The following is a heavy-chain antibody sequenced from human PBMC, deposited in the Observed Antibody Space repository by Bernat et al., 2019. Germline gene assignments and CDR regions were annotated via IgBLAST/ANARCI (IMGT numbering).Heavy chain of an antibody. J-gene: IGHJ4*02. D-gene: IGHD5-12*01. CDR3: TTDRSGYDSGETDY. CDR1: SNAW. Sequence: SNAWMNWVRQAPGKGLEWVGRIKSKTDGGTTDYAAPVKGRFTISRDDSKNTLYLQMNSLKTEATAVYYCTTDRSGYDSGETDYWGQGTLVTVSS. CDR2: IKSKTDGGTT. V-gene: IGHV3-15*07.